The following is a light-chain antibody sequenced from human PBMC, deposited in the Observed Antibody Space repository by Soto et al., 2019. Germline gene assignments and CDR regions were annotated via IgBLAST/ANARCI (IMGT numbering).Light chain of an antibody. CDR2: AAS. Sequence: DIVMTQSPDSLAVSLGERATIKCKSSQSVFSNSKNRNHLSWYQQKPGKAPKLLIYAASSLQSGVPSRFSGSGSGTDFTLTISSLQPEDFATYYCQQSYSTPRTFGQGTKVEIK. CDR1: QSVFSNSKNRNH. CDR3: QQSYSTPRT. V-gene: IGKV1-39*01. J-gene: IGKJ1*01.